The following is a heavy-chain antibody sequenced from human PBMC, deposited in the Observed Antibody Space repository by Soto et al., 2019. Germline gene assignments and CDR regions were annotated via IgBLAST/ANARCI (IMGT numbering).Heavy chain of an antibody. J-gene: IGHJ3*01. CDR1: GYTFTSYA. CDR3: ARDRMAADATEVAFDF. Sequence: ASVKVSCKASGYTFTSYAMHWVRQAPGQGLEWMGCINAKNGDTTYSQKFQGWVTMTRDTSANTAYIDLRSLRFNDTAVYYCARDRMAADATEVAFDFWGQGTMVTVSS. D-gene: IGHD6-13*01. CDR2: INAKNGDT. V-gene: IGHV1-3*01.